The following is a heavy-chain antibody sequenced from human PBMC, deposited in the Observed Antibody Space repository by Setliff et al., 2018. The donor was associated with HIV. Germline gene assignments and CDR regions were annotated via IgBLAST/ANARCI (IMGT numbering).Heavy chain of an antibody. J-gene: IGHJ4*02. V-gene: IGHV4-34*01. CDR3: ARGEYYDVSAIYHDDR. Sequence: PSETLSLTCAVYGGSFSDYYWTWIRQSPGKGLEWIGEINHRGSTNYNPSLKSRVTVSVDTSKNQFSLKLSSVTAADTAVYYCARGEYYDVSAIYHDDRWGQGTLVTVSS. CDR2: INHRGST. D-gene: IGHD3-16*01. CDR1: GGSFSDYY.